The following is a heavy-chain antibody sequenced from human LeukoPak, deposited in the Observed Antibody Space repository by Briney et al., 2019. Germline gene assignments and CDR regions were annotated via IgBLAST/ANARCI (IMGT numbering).Heavy chain of an antibody. V-gene: IGHV3-15*01. CDR3: TTVIMGTPKDDY. CDR1: EFSLINAW. Sequence: PGGSLRLSCAASEFSLINAWMSWVRQAPGKGLEWVGRIRSEADGGTLDYAALVKGRFTISRDASKNTLYLQMNSLKTEDTAVYYCTTVIMGTPKDDYWGQGTLVTASS. J-gene: IGHJ4*02. CDR2: IRSEADGGTL. D-gene: IGHD4-23*01.